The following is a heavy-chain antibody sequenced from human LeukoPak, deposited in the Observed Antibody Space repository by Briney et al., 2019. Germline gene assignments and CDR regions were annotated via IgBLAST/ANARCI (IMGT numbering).Heavy chain of an antibody. V-gene: IGHV3-23*01. Sequence: GGSLRLSCAASGFTFSSYAMSWVRQAPGKGLEWVSAISGSGDTTYYADSVKGRFTISRDNSKNTLYLQMNSLRAEHTAVYYCAKESSAWAGSYFDSWGHGTLVTVSS. CDR1: GFTFSSYA. J-gene: IGHJ4*01. D-gene: IGHD6-19*01. CDR2: ISGSGDTT. CDR3: AKESSAWAGSYFDS.